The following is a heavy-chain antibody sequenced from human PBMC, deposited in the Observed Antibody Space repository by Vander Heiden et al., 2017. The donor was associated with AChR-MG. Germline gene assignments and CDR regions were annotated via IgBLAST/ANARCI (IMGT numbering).Heavy chain of an antibody. D-gene: IGHD3-3*01. CDR2: ISGSGGST. CDR1: GFTFSSYA. CDR3: AKGSGFWSGYCDY. J-gene: IGHJ4*02. V-gene: IGHV3-23*01. Sequence: EVQLLESGGGLVQPGGSLRLSCAASGFTFSSYAMSWVRQAPGKGLEWVSAISGSGGSTYYADAVKGRFTISRDNSKNTLYLQMNRLRAEDTAVYYCAKGSGFWSGYCDYWGQGTLVTVSS.